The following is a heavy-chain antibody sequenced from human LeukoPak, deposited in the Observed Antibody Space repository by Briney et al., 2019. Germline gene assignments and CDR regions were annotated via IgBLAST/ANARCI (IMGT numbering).Heavy chain of an antibody. Sequence: SETLSLTCTVSGGSISSSSYYWGWIRQPPGKGLEWIGSIYYSGSTYYNPSLKSRVTISVDTSKNQFSLKLSSVTAADTAVYYCNGGYGYNRGVDYWGQGTLVTVSS. J-gene: IGHJ4*02. CDR2: IYYSGST. V-gene: IGHV4-39*07. CDR1: GGSISSSSYY. D-gene: IGHD5-18*01. CDR3: NGGYGYNRGVDY.